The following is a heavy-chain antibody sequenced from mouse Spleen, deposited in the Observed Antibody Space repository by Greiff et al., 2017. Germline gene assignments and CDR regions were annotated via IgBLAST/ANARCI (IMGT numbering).Heavy chain of an antibody. J-gene: IGHJ2*01. CDR3: ARGGLRRNFDY. CDR1: GYAFSSSW. CDR2: IYPGDGDT. V-gene: IGHV1-82*01. D-gene: IGHD2-4*01. Sequence: QVQLQQSGPELVKPGASVKISCKASGYAFSSSWMNWVKQRPGKGLEWIGRIYPGDGDTNYNGKFKGKATLTADKSSSTAYMQLSSLTSEDSAVYFCARGGLRRNFDYWGQGTTLTVSS.